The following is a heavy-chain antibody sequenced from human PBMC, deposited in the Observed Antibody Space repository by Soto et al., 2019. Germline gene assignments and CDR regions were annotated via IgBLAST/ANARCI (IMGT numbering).Heavy chain of an antibody. Sequence: PSQTLSLTCAISGDSFSSATATWSWIRQSPSRGLEWLGRTYYRSKWYNDYAVSVKSRITINPDTSKNQFSLQLNSVTPEDTAVYYCVRERVSSGRGYYDYWGQGTLVTVSS. J-gene: IGHJ4*02. CDR1: GDSFSSATAT. CDR2: TYYRSKWYN. CDR3: VRERVSSGRGYYDY. V-gene: IGHV6-1*01.